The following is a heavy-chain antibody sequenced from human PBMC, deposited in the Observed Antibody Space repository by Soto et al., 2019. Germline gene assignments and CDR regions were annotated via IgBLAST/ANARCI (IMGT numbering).Heavy chain of an antibody. CDR1: GVSISSINW. Sequence: QMQLQESGPGLVTPSGTLSLTCSVSGVSISSINWWTWVRQAPGKGLEWIGEMYPSGGTTYNPSLQNRVTISVDNSKNHLSLTLTSVTAADTAVYYCVRCLHCSNGGRFDPWGQGALVTVSS. D-gene: IGHD2-8*01. V-gene: IGHV4-4*02. CDR2: MYPSGGT. J-gene: IGHJ5*02. CDR3: VRCLHCSNGGRFDP.